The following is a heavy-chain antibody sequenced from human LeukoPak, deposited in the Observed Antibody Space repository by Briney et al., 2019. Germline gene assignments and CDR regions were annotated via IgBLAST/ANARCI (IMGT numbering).Heavy chain of an antibody. CDR2: VFWNGVDK. Sequence: GGSLRLSCAASGFTFSYYGMHWVRQTPGKGLEWVAGVFWNGVDKGYADSVKGRFTIFRDNAKNSMYLQMNSLRIEDTALYYCSKDISAGGLDVWGLGTPVTVSS. CDR1: GFTFSYYG. V-gene: IGHV3-9*01. CDR3: SKDISAGGLDV. D-gene: IGHD3-16*02. J-gene: IGHJ6*02.